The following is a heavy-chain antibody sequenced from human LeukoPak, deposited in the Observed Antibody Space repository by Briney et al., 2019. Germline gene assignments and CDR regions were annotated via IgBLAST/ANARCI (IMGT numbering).Heavy chain of an antibody. V-gene: IGHV3-23*01. CDR2: IRGNGGGT. J-gene: IGHJ4*02. CDR1: GFTSGVTFSDSA. CDR3: SKGQELDDGVLES. Sequence: GGSLRLSCVASGFTSGVTFSDSAMTWVRQAPGKGLEWVSTIRGNGGGTHYAESLRGRFTISRDNSKSTVYLQMNSLSAEDTAIYYCSKGQELDDGVLESWGRGTLVTVSS. D-gene: IGHD1-1*01.